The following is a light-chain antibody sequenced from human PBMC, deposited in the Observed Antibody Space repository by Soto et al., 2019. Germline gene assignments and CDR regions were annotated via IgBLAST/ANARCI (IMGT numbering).Light chain of an antibody. CDR1: SSDVGFYNF. Sequence: QSALTQPPSASGSPGQSLTISCTGTSSDVGFYNFVSWYQQRPGKAPKLVIYEVTKRPSGVPDRFSGSKSGSTASLTVSGLQADDEAEYYCASYAGTKIFVFGSGTKVT. CDR2: EVT. V-gene: IGLV2-8*01. J-gene: IGLJ1*01. CDR3: ASYAGTKIFV.